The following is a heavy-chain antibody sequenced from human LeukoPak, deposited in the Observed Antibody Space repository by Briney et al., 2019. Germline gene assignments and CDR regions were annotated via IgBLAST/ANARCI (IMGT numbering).Heavy chain of an antibody. CDR2: ISAYNGNT. J-gene: IGHJ3*02. V-gene: IGHV1-18*01. Sequence: GASVKVSCKASGYTFTSYGISWVRQAPGQGLEWMGWISAYNGNTNYAQKLQGRVTMTTDTSTSTAYMELRSLRSDDTAVYYCARVSGSMTLEGLDFEVSGAFDIWGQGTMVTVSS. D-gene: IGHD3-3*01. CDR1: GYTFTSYG. CDR3: ARVSGSMTLEGLDFEVSGAFDI.